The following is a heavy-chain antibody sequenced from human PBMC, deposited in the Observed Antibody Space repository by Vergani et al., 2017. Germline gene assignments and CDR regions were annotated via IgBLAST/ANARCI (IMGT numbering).Heavy chain of an antibody. Sequence: QVQLVESGGGVVQPGRSLRLSCAASGSRFSSYGMNWVRQAPGKGLEWVAVIWYDGSNKYYADSVKGRFTISRDNSQNTVNLQMNSLRVDDTAVYYGAKDFGGCNSISCSYYMDVWGKGTTVTV. CDR2: IWYDGSNK. CDR3: AKDFGGCNSISCSYYMDV. CDR1: GSRFSSYG. J-gene: IGHJ6*03. V-gene: IGHV3-33*06. D-gene: IGHD2/OR15-2a*01.